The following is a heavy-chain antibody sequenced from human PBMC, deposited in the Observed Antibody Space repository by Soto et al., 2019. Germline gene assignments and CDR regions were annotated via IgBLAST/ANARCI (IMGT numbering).Heavy chain of an antibody. D-gene: IGHD5-18*01. CDR1: GGTFSIYA. Sequence: QVQLVQSGAEVKKPGSSVKVSCKASGGTFSIYAISWVRQAPGQGLEWMGGIIPIFGTADYAQKFQGRVTITADESTSTAYMELSSLRSEDTAVYYCASHGYSYGYLFDYWGQGTLVNVSS. CDR3: ASHGYSYGYLFDY. CDR2: IIPIFGTA. V-gene: IGHV1-69*12. J-gene: IGHJ4*02.